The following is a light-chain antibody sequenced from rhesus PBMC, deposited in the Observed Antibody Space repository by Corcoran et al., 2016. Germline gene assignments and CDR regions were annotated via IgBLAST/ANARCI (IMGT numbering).Light chain of an antibody. V-gene: IGKV1S9*01. J-gene: IGKJ4*01. CDR1: QSLSNY. Sequence: DIQMTQSPSSLSASVGDRVTITCQASQSLSNYLHWYQQKPGKIPKLLIYRASSLQSGIPSRFSDSGSGTDFTLTISSLQPEDFATYYCQQGYSYPLTFGGGTKVELK. CDR2: RAS. CDR3: QQGYSYPLT.